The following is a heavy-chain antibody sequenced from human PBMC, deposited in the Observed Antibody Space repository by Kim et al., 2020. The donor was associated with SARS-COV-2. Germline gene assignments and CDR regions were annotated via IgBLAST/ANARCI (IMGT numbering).Heavy chain of an antibody. V-gene: IGHV3-30*18. D-gene: IGHD2-2*01. CDR3: AKVRSLYARTSHFDY. Sequence: GGSLRLSCAASGFTFSSYGMHWVRQAPGKGLEWVAVISYDGSNKYYADSVKGRFTISRDNSKNTLYLQMNSLRAEDTAVYYCAKVRSLYARTSHFDYWG. J-gene: IGHJ4*01. CDR2: ISYDGSNK. CDR1: GFTFSSYG.